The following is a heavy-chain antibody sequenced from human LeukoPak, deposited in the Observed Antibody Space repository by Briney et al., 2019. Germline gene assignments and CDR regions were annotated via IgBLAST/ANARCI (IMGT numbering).Heavy chain of an antibody. V-gene: IGHV1-46*01. CDR2: INPSGGST. J-gene: IGHJ6*03. CDR1: GYTFTSYY. Sequence: ASVKVSCKASGYTFTSYYMHWVRQAPGQGLEWMGIINPSGGSTSYAQKFQGRVTMTEDTSTDTAYMELSSLRSEDTAVYYCATRRPHYCSSTSCYTKLHYYMDVWGKGTTVTVSS. CDR3: ATRRPHYCSSTSCYTKLHYYMDV. D-gene: IGHD2-2*02.